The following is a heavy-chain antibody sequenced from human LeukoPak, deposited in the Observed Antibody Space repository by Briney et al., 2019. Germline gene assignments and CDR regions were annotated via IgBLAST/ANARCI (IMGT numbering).Heavy chain of an antibody. Sequence: GGSPRLSCAASGFTFSSYGMHWVRQAPGKGLEWVAVISYDGSNKYYADSVKGRFTISRDNSKNTLYLQMNSLRAEDTAVYYCAKDLLAGSGWYDYWGQGTLVTVSS. V-gene: IGHV3-30*18. CDR3: AKDLLAGSGWYDY. CDR2: ISYDGSNK. D-gene: IGHD6-19*01. CDR1: GFTFSSYG. J-gene: IGHJ4*02.